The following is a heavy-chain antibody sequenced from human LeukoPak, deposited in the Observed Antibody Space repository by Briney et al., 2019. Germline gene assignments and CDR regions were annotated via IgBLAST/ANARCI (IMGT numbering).Heavy chain of an antibody. D-gene: IGHD2-2*01. CDR3: AKLVGYCSSSTCHFDY. J-gene: IGHJ4*02. CDR1: GFTFSDYA. Sequence: GSLRLSCAASGFTFSDYAMTWVRQSPGKGLEWASAISASGGSTYYADSVKGRFTISRDNSKNTLYLQMNTLRAEDTAVYYCAKLVGYCSSSTCHFDYWGQGTLVSVSS. CDR2: ISASGGST. V-gene: IGHV3-23*01.